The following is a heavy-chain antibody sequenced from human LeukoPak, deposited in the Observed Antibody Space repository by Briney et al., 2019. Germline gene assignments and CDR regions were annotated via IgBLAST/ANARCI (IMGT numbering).Heavy chain of an antibody. D-gene: IGHD2-2*01. Sequence: ASVTVSCKASGYTFTNYGITWVRQAPGQGLEWMGWIRASNGNIDYAQKLQGRVTMTTDTSTNPAYMELRSLPSDDTAVYYCARGPYCSSTSCYRKWAGFAPWGQGTLVTVSS. CDR3: ARGPYCSSTSCYRKWAGFAP. J-gene: IGHJ5*02. CDR1: GYTFTNYG. CDR2: IRASNGNI. V-gene: IGHV1-18*04.